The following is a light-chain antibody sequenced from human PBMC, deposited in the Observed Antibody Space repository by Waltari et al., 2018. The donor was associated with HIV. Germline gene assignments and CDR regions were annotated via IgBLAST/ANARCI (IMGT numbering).Light chain of an antibody. V-gene: IGKV3D-15*01. CDR2: GSS. Sequence: EIVMTQSPATLSVSPGERATLPCRASQSVSSNLAWYQQKPGQAPRLLIYGSSTRATGTPARFSGSGSGTEFTLIISSLQSEDFAVYYCQQYNNWPPLTFGGGTKVEI. CDR3: QQYNNWPPLT. CDR1: QSVSSN. J-gene: IGKJ4*01.